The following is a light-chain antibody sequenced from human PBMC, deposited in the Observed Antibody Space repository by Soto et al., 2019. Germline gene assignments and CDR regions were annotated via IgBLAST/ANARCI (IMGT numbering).Light chain of an antibody. CDR1: QSVSSY. Sequence: EIVMTQSPATLSVSPGERVTLSCRASQSVSSYLAWYQQKPGQAPRLLIYGASNKATGVPARFSGSGSGTEFTLTISSLQSEDFAVYYCQQYDNWPPMLTFGGGTKVEIK. CDR2: GAS. V-gene: IGKV3D-15*01. J-gene: IGKJ4*01. CDR3: QQYDNWPPMLT.